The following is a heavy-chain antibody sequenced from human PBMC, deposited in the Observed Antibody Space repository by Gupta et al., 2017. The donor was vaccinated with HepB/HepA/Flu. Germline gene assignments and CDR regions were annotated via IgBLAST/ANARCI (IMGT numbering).Heavy chain of an antibody. CDR1: GFTFSSYG. V-gene: IGHV3-33*01. Sequence: QVQLVESGGGVAQPGRSLRPSCAASGFTFSSYGLHWVTPAPGKGLEWVAVIWYDGSNKYYADSVKGRFTISRDNSKNTLYLQMNSLRAEDTAVYYCARGSIWFGELSSWFDPWGQGTLVTVSS. J-gene: IGHJ5*02. CDR2: IWYDGSNK. D-gene: IGHD3-10*01. CDR3: ARGSIWFGELSSWFDP.